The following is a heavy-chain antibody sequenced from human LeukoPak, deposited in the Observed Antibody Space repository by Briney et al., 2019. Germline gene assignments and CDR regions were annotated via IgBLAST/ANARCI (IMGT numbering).Heavy chain of an antibody. Sequence: SETLSLTCTVSGGSISSYYWSWLRQPPGKGLEWIGYIYYSGSTNYNPSLKSRVTISVDPSKNQFSLKLSSVTAADTAVYYCVGTWVGAQYYFDYWGQGTLVTVSS. CDR2: IYYSGST. V-gene: IGHV4-59*01. CDR1: GGSISSYY. CDR3: VGTWVGAQYYFDY. D-gene: IGHD1-26*01. J-gene: IGHJ4*02.